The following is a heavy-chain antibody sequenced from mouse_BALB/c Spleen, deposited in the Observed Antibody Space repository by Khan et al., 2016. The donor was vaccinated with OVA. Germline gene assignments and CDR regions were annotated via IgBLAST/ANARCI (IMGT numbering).Heavy chain of an antibody. CDR2: ISTYYGDV. V-gene: IGHV1S137*01. CDR3: TRGGGGNRFAY. CDR1: GYTFTDFT. J-gene: IGHJ3*01. Sequence: VQLVESGAELVRPGVSVKISCKGSGYTFTDFTIHWVKQSHAKSLEWIGVISTYYGDVTYNQKFKGKATMTVDKSSSTAYMELARLTSEDSAIXYSTRGGGGNRFAYWGQGTLVTVSA.